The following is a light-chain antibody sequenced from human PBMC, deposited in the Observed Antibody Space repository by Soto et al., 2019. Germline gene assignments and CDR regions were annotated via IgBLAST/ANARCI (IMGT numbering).Light chain of an antibody. CDR1: QSVSSSY. V-gene: IGKV3-20*01. J-gene: IGKJ3*01. Sequence: EIVLTQSPGTLSLSPGERATLSCRASQSVSSSYLAWYQQKPGQAPRLLIYGASSRATGIPDRFSGSGSGTDFTITISRLEPEDFAVDYCHQYGSLFTFGTGTKVDIK. CDR2: GAS. CDR3: HQYGSLFT.